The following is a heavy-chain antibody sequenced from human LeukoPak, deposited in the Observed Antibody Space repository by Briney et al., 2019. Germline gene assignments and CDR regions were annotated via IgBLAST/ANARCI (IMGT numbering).Heavy chain of an antibody. Sequence: ASETLSLTCAVYGGSFSGYYWSWLRQPPGKGLEWIGEINQSGSTNYNPSLKSRVTISLDTSKKQFSLNLSSVTAADTAVYYCAGVFADSGCFQLWGQGTLVTVSS. V-gene: IGHV4-34*01. CDR2: INQSGST. CDR1: GGSFSGYY. CDR3: AGVFADSGCFQL. D-gene: IGHD3-10*02. J-gene: IGHJ1*01.